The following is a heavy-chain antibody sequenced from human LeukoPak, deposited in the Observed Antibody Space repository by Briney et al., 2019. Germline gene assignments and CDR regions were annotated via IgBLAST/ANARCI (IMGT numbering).Heavy chain of an antibody. Sequence: SETLSLTCTVSVGSISSSSYYWGWIRQPPGKGLEWIGSIYYSGSTYYNPSLKSRVTISVDTSKNQFSLKLSSVTAADTAVYYCARQVGSYYYYYMDVWGKGTTVTVSS. V-gene: IGHV4-39*01. J-gene: IGHJ6*03. CDR1: VGSISSSSYY. CDR2: IYYSGST. CDR3: ARQVGSYYYYYMDV. D-gene: IGHD5-12*01.